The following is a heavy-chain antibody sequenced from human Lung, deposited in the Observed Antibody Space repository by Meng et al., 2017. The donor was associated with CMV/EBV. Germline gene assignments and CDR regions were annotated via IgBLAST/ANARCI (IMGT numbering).Heavy chain of an antibody. CDR2: IVVGSGNT. D-gene: IGHD6-19*01. CDR1: GFTFTSSA. CDR3: AAEALKERWLVYYYGMDV. Sequence: XVXVSXXASGFTFTSSAVQWVRQARGQRLEWIGWIVVGSGNTNYAQKLQERVTITRDMSTSTAYMELSSLRSEDTAVYYCAAEALKERWLVYYYGMDVWGQGTXVTVSS. V-gene: IGHV1-58*01. J-gene: IGHJ6*02.